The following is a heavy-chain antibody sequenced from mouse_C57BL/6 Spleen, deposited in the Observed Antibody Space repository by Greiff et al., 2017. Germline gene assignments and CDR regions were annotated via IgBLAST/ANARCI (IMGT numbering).Heavy chain of an antibody. J-gene: IGHJ2*01. Sequence: EVQLQQSGPELVKPGASVKISCKASGYTFTDYYMNWVKQSNGKSLEWIGDINPNNGGTSYNQKFKGKATLTVDKSSSTAYMELRSLTSEDSAIYYCASGWLPFDYWGQGTTLTVSS. CDR3: ASGWLPFDY. CDR2: INPNNGGT. D-gene: IGHD2-3*01. V-gene: IGHV1-26*01. CDR1: GYTFTDYY.